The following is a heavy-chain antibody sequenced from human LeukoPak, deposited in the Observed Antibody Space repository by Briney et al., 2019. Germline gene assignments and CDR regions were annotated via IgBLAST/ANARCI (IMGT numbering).Heavy chain of an antibody. CDR1: GYTLTSYD. CDR3: ARGRWELLWFGELSSGLAV. D-gene: IGHD3-10*01. CDR2: MNPNSGNT. J-gene: IGHJ6*02. Sequence: ASVKVSCKASGYTLTSYDINWVRQATGQGLEWMGWMNPNSGNTGYAQKFQGRVTMTRNTSISTAYMELSSLRSEDTAVYYCARGRWELLWFGELSSGLAVWGQGTTVTVSS. V-gene: IGHV1-8*01.